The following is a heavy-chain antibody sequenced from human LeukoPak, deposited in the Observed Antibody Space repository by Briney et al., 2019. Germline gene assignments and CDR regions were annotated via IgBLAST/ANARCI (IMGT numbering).Heavy chain of an antibody. Sequence: KPGGSLRLSCAASGFTFSTYSMNWVRQAPGKGLEWVSSMSGSSSYIYSADSVKGRFTISRDNAKSSPYLQMNSLRAEDTAVYYCARGWFGNVGDYWGQGTLVTVSS. V-gene: IGHV3-21*01. CDR2: MSGSSSYI. D-gene: IGHD3-10*01. CDR3: ARGWFGNVGDY. CDR1: GFTFSTYS. J-gene: IGHJ4*02.